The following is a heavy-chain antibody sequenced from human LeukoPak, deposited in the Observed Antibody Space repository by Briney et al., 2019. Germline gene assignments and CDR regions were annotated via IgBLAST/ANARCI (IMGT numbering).Heavy chain of an antibody. V-gene: IGHV3-23*01. CDR2: ISGNDGGTT. J-gene: IGHJ4*02. CDR3: AKSRVATGTFYFDY. D-gene: IGHD6-13*01. Sequence: GGSLRLSCAASGFTFSSYSMSWVRQAPGKGLEWVSGISGNDGGTTYYADSVKGRFSISRDDSKNTLYLQMNSLGVEDTAIYYCAKSRVATGTFYFDYWGQGTLVTVSS. CDR1: GFTFSSYS.